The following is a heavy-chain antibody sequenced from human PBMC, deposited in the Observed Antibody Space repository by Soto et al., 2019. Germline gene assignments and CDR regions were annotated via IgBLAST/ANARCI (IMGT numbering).Heavy chain of an antibody. D-gene: IGHD3-10*01. CDR3: ARGGVLWFGELATSPYYFDY. J-gene: IGHJ4*02. Sequence: SETLSLTCAVYGGSFSGYYWSWIRQPPGKGLEWIGEINHSGSTNYNPSLKSRVTISVDTSKNQFSLKLSSVTAADTAVYYCARGGVLWFGELATSPYYFDYWGQGTLVTVPS. CDR2: INHSGST. CDR1: GGSFSGYY. V-gene: IGHV4-34*01.